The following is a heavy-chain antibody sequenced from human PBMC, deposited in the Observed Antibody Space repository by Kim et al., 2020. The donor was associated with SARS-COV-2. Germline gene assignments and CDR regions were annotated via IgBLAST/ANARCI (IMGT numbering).Heavy chain of an antibody. CDR3: ARDLIRRDDYNYNYADY. Sequence: ASVKVSCKASGYTLTSYHMHWVRQAPGQGLEWMGIISPTDSSTSYAQRFQDRVTMTRDTSTSTVYMEVSSLRSEDTAVYYCARDLIRRDDYNYNYADYWGQGTLVTVSS. J-gene: IGHJ4*02. CDR1: GYTLTSYH. V-gene: IGHV1-46*01. D-gene: IGHD4-4*01. CDR2: ISPTDSST.